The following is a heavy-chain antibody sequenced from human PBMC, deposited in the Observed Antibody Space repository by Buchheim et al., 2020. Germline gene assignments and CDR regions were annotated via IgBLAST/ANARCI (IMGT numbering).Heavy chain of an antibody. CDR1: GFTVSSNY. J-gene: IGHJ4*02. CDR3: ASLGAPFDVDFWSGYEH. D-gene: IGHD3-3*01. CDR2: IYSGGST. Sequence: EVQLVESGGGLVQPGGSLRLSCAASGFTVSSNYMSWVRQAPGKGLEWVSVIYSGGSTYYADSVKGRFTISRDNSKNTLYLQMNSLRAEDTAVYYCASLGAPFDVDFWSGYEHWGQGTL. V-gene: IGHV3-66*02.